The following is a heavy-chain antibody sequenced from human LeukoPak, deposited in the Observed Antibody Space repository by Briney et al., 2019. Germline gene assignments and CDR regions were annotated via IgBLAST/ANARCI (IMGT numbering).Heavy chain of an antibody. Sequence: GGSLRLSCVVSGFHFGDVWMSWVCQAPGKGLEWVANIKQDGSEKYYVDSVKGRFTISRDSSLYLQMDRLRAEDTAVYYCAKEIGWSGYRPCYFDSWGRGTLVTVSS. CDR2: IKQDGSEK. V-gene: IGHV3-7*03. J-gene: IGHJ4*02. D-gene: IGHD3-3*01. CDR3: AKEIGWSGYRPCYFDS. CDR1: GFHFGDVW.